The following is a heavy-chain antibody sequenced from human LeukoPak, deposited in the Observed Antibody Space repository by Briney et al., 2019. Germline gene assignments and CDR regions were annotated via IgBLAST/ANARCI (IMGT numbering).Heavy chain of an antibody. Sequence: GGSLRLSCAASGFTFSSYGMHWVRQAPGKGLEWVAVIWYDGSNKYYADSVKGRFTISRDNSKNTLYLQMNSLRAEDTAVYYCARGFRYNWNDEDYYYYGMDVWGQGTTVTASS. CDR2: IWYDGSNK. J-gene: IGHJ6*02. CDR3: ARGFRYNWNDEDYYYYGMDV. D-gene: IGHD1-1*01. CDR1: GFTFSSYG. V-gene: IGHV3-33*01.